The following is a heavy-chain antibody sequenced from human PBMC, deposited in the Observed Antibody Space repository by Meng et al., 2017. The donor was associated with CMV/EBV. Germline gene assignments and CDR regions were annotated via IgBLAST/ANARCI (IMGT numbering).Heavy chain of an antibody. CDR3: ASYSF. J-gene: IGHJ4*02. V-gene: IGHV4-39*07. CDR2: IYYSGST. D-gene: IGHD4-11*01. CDR1: GGSMSSSSYY. Sequence: SETLSLTCTVSGGSMSSSSYYWGWIRQPPGKGLEWIGSIYYSGSTYYNPSLKSRVTISVDTSKNQFSLKLSSVTAADTAVYYCASYSFWGQGTLVTVSS.